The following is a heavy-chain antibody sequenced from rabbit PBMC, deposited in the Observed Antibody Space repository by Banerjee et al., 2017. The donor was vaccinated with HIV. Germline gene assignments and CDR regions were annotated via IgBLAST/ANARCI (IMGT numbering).Heavy chain of an antibody. CDR2: IDPIFGTT. V-gene: IGHV1S7*01. J-gene: IGHJ3*01. CDR1: GIDFSLYY. Sequence: QLKESGGGLVQPGGSLKLSCKASGIDFSLYYMSWVRQAPGKGLEWIGYIDPIFGTTYYATWVDGRFTISSHNAQNTLWLQLNSLTAADTATYFYARGYDDYDARLDLWGPGTLVTVS. D-gene: IGHD2-1*01. CDR3: ARGYDDYDARLDL.